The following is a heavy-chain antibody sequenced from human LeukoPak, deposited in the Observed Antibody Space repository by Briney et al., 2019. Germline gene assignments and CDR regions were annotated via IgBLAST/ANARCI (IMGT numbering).Heavy chain of an antibody. CDR3: AKDPITMIVSGHPGGDY. Sequence: GSLRLSCAAPGFTFSSYAMSWVRQAPGKGLEWVSAISGSGGSTYYADSVKGRFTISRDNSKNTLYLQMNSLRAEDTAVYYCAKDPITMIVSGHPGGDYWGQGTLVTVSS. CDR2: ISGSGGST. V-gene: IGHV3-23*01. J-gene: IGHJ4*02. CDR1: GFTFSSYA. D-gene: IGHD3-22*01.